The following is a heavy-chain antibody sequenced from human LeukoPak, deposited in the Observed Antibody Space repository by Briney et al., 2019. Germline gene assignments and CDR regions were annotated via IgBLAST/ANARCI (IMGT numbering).Heavy chain of an antibody. D-gene: IGHD3-16*01. Sequence: GGSLRLSCVASRFQFSSYAMSWVRQAPGKGLEWVAVISYDGDNEYYADSVKGQFTISRDNSKDRLYLQMNSLRPEDTAMYYCARVRGGRSWYYYGMDVWGRGTTVTVSS. J-gene: IGHJ6*02. CDR2: ISYDGDNE. V-gene: IGHV3-30-3*01. CDR1: RFQFSSYA. CDR3: ARVRGGRSWYYYGMDV.